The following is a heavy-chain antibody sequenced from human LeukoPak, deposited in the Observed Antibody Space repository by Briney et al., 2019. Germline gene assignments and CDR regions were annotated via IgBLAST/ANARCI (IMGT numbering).Heavy chain of an antibody. J-gene: IGHJ6*04. Sequence: GGSLRLSCAASGFTFSSYGMHWVRQAPGKGLEWVAVILYDGSNKYYADSVKGRFTISRDNAKNSLYLQMNSLRAEDTAVYYCAELGITMIGGVWGKGTTVTISS. CDR3: AELGITMIGGV. CDR2: ILYDGSNK. V-gene: IGHV3-30*18. CDR1: GFTFSSYG. D-gene: IGHD3-10*02.